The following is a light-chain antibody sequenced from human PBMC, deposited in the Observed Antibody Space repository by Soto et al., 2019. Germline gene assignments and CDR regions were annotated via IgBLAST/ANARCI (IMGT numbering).Light chain of an antibody. CDR2: DVD. Sequence: QSALTQPRSVSGSPGQSVTISCTGTSSDVGGYNYVSWYQQHPGKVPKLMIYDVDKRPSGVPDRFSGSKSGNTASLTISGLQAEDEADYYCCSYACSLYVFGTGTKLTVL. CDR1: SSDVGGYNY. V-gene: IGLV2-11*01. CDR3: CSYACSLYV. J-gene: IGLJ1*01.